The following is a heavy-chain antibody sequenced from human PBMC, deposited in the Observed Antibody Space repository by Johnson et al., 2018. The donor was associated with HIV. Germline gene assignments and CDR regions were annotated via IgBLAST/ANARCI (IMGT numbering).Heavy chain of an antibody. CDR1: GFNFDVYA. Sequence: VQLVESGGDLVQPGRSLKLACAASGFNFDVYAMHWVRQVLGKGLEWVSTIGPGGDTYYPGSVKGRFTISREHAKNSLYLQMNSLRVGDTAVYDCAREGRGRIDAF. D-gene: IGHD3-16*01. CDR2: IGPGGDT. CDR3: AREGRGRIDAF. V-gene: IGHV3-13*01. J-gene: IGHJ3*01.